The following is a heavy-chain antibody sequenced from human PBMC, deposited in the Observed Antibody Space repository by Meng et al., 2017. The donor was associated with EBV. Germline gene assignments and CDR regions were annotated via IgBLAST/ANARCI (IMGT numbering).Heavy chain of an antibody. CDR1: GYAFTSYI. J-gene: IGHJ4*02. D-gene: IGHD2-21*01. Sequence: QVQLVQSGAEVKNPGASVKVSCKASGYAFTSYILPWVRQAPGQRLEWMGWINVGVGYTKYSQKFQGRVTISSDTSATTGYMELSSLRSEDTAVYYCVRGPPVGVPGPGDYWGQGTLVTVSS. CDR2: INVGVGYT. CDR3: VRGPPVGVPGPGDY. V-gene: IGHV1-3*01.